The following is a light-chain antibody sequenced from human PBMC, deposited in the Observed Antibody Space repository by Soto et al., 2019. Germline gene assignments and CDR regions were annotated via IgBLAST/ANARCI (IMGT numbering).Light chain of an antibody. CDR1: QSITSY. V-gene: IGKV3-11*01. Sequence: EFVLTQSPGTLSLSPGERATLSCRASQSITSYLAWYQQKLGQAPRLLIYDVSTRATGIPARFSGSGSGTDFTLTISSLEPEDFAVYYCQHRTNWLITFGQGTRLEIK. CDR2: DVS. J-gene: IGKJ5*01. CDR3: QHRTNWLIT.